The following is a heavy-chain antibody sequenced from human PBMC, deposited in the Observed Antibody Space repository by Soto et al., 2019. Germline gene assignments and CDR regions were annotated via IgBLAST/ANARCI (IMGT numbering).Heavy chain of an antibody. CDR3: AMLNSGSYSYHGMDV. D-gene: IGHD1-26*01. V-gene: IGHV3-23*01. Sequence: LRLSCAASGFTFSSYAMNWVRRAPGKGLEWVSAISGSGGNTFYADSVKGRFTISRDNSKNTLFLQMHSLRAEDTAIYYCAMLNSGSYSYHGMDVWGQGTTVTVSS. J-gene: IGHJ6*02. CDR1: GFTFSSYA. CDR2: ISGSGGNT.